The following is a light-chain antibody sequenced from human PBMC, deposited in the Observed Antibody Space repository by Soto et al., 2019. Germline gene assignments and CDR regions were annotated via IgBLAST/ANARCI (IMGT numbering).Light chain of an antibody. J-gene: IGLJ1*01. CDR2: EVS. V-gene: IGLV2-14*01. Sequence: QSALTQPASVSGSPGQSITISCTGTSSDVGGYNYVSWYQLHPGKAPKLIIYEVSHRPSGASNHVAGYKSGNTASLTSSGRQADDDADAGCSSYTRASLPCVFATGTKVFVL. CDR1: SSDVGGYNY. CDR3: SSYTRASLPCV.